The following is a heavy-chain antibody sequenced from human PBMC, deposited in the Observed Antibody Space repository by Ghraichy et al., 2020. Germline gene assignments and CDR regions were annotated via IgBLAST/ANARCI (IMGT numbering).Heavy chain of an antibody. CDR2: INHSGST. CDR1: GGSFSGYY. Sequence: SETLSLTCAVYGGSFSGYYWSWIRQPPGKGLEWIGEINHSGSTNYNPSLKSRVTISVDTSKNQFSLKLSSVTAADTAVYYCASSAATSHWGQGTLVTVSS. J-gene: IGHJ4*02. D-gene: IGHD2-15*01. V-gene: IGHV4-34*01. CDR3: ASSAATSH.